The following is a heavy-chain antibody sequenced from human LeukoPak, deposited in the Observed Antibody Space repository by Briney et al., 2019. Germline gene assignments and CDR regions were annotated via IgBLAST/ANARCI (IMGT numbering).Heavy chain of an antibody. CDR2: IYYSGST. CDR1: GGSISSSSYY. CDR3: ASLAAAGPIDY. J-gene: IGHJ4*02. D-gene: IGHD6-13*01. V-gene: IGHV4-39*01. Sequence: TLSLTCTVSGGSISSSSYYWGWIRQPPGKGLEWIGSIYYSGSTYYNPSLKSRVTISVDTSKNQFSLKLSSVTAADTAVYYCASLAAAGPIDYWGQGTLVTVSS.